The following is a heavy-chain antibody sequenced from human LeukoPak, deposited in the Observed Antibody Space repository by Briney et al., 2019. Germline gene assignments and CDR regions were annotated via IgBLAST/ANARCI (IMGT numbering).Heavy chain of an antibody. CDR1: GDSITSNY. J-gene: IGHJ6*02. D-gene: IGHD2-15*01. CDR2: LRYGGNT. CDR3: ARSRVVVVVAATPGMRRYYYGMDV. V-gene: IGHV4-59*12. Sequence: PSETLSLTCTVSGDSITSNYWTWIRQPPGKGLEWIAYLRYGGNTNHNSSLKGRVTISLDTSKNQFSLILGSVTAADTAVYYCARSRVVVVVAATPGMRRYYYGMDVWGQGTTVTVSS.